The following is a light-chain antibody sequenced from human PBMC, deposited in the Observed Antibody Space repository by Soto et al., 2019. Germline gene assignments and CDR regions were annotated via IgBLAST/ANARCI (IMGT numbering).Light chain of an antibody. CDR1: QSFSSN. V-gene: IGKV3-15*01. CDR2: GAS. CDR3: QQYNNWPWT. J-gene: IGKJ1*01. Sequence: ELVMTQSPATLSVSPGERATLSCRASQSFSSNLAWYQQKPGQAPRLLIYGASTRATGIPARFSGSGSGTEFTLTISSLQSEDFAVYYCQQYNNWPWTFGQGTKVDIK.